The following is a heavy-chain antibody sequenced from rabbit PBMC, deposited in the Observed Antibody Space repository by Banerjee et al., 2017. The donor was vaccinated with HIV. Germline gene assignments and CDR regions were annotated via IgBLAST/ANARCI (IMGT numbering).Heavy chain of an antibody. D-gene: IGHD4-1*01. Sequence: QEQLKESGGGLVQPGGSLKLTCTASGFSFSNSYWICWVRRAPGKGLEWIACIDAGSSGNTYYASWAKGRFTISKTSSTTVTLQMTSLTAADTATYFCARDLAGVIGWNFNLWGQGTLVTVS. V-gene: IGHV1S45*01. CDR1: GFSFSNSYW. CDR3: ARDLAGVIGWNFNL. CDR2: IDAGSSGNT. J-gene: IGHJ4*01.